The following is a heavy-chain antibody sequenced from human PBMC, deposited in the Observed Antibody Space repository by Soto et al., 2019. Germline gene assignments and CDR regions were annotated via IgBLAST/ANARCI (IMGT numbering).Heavy chain of an antibody. D-gene: IGHD6-19*01. J-gene: IGHJ5*02. Sequence: QVHLVESGGGVVQPGRSLTISCVGSGFAFSTYGMHWVRQAPAKGLEWVALISYDGTDKYYADSVKGRLSISRDNSKKTLSLQMDSLRQEDTAVYYCAKDFGAWSDSWGQGTLVNVSS. CDR1: GFAFSTYG. CDR3: AKDFGAWSDS. CDR2: ISYDGTDK. V-gene: IGHV3-30*18.